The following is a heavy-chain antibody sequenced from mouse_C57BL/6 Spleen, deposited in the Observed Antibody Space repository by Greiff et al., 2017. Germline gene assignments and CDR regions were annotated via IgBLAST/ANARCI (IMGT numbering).Heavy chain of an antibody. D-gene: IGHD4-1*01. CDR1: GFTFSSYA. V-gene: IGHV5-4*01. CDR2: ISDGGSYT. Sequence: EVKVVESGGGLVKPGGSLKLSCAASGFTFSSYAMSWVRQTPEKRLEWVATISDGGSYTYYPDNVKGRVTISRDNARNNLYLQMSHLKSEDTAMYYCARDGVTGFDYWGQGTTLTVSS. CDR3: ARDGVTGFDY. J-gene: IGHJ2*01.